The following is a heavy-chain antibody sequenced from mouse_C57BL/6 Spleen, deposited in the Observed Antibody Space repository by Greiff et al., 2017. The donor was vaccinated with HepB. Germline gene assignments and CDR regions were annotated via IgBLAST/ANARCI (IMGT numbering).Heavy chain of an antibody. Sequence: VQLQQSGTELVKPGASVKLSCKASGYTFTSYWMHWVKQRPGQGLEWIGNINPSNGGTNYNEKFKSKATLTVDKSSSTAYMQLSSLTSEDSAVYYCARKGGSSYYWYFDVWGTGTTVTVSS. D-gene: IGHD1-1*01. CDR2: INPSNGGT. CDR1: GYTFTSYW. J-gene: IGHJ1*03. CDR3: ARKGGSSYYWYFDV. V-gene: IGHV1-53*01.